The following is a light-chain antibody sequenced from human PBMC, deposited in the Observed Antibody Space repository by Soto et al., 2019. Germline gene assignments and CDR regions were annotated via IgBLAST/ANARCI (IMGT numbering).Light chain of an antibody. CDR2: EVN. CDR3: TSFTTSKTYV. CDR1: SRAVGSYDR. V-gene: IGLV2-18*02. J-gene: IGLJ1*01. Sequence: VLAQPPPVSGAPGQSVTISFTGTSRAVGSYDRVSWYQQPPGTAPKLPIYEVNNRPSGVPDRFSGSKSGNTASLTISGLQAEDETDYYCTSFTTSKTYVFGTGTKVTVL.